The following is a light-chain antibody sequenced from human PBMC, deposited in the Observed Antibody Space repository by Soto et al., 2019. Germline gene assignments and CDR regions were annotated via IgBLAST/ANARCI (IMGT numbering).Light chain of an antibody. CDR1: SSDVGGHNS. J-gene: IGLJ1*01. CDR3: SSYTSSSTYV. Sequence: QSVLTQPASVSGSPGQSITISCTGTSSDVGGHNSVSWYRQDPGKAPKLMIYDVSNRPSGVSDRFSGSKSGNTASLTISGLQAEDEADYYCSSYTSSSTYVFGTGTKVTVL. V-gene: IGLV2-14*01. CDR2: DVS.